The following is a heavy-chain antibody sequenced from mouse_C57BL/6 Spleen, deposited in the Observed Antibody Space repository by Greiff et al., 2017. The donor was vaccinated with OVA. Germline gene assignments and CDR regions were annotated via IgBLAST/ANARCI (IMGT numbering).Heavy chain of an antibody. Sequence: QVQLQQPGAELVRPGSSVKLSCKASGYTFTSYWMHWVKQRPIQGLEWIGNIDPSDSETHYNQKFKDKATLTVDKSSSTAYMQLSGLTSEDSAVYYCARRGYYGSSNYFDYWGQGTTLTVSS. D-gene: IGHD1-1*01. J-gene: IGHJ2*01. CDR2: IDPSDSET. CDR3: ARRGYYGSSNYFDY. CDR1: GYTFTSYW. V-gene: IGHV1-52*01.